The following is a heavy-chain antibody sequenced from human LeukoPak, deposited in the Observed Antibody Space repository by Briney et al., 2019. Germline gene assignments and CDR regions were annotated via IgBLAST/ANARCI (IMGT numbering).Heavy chain of an antibody. CDR1: GGSFSGYY. D-gene: IGHD2-2*01. J-gene: IGHJ5*02. CDR3: ARHKSVPAAFDP. CDR2: INHSGST. Sequence: SETLSHTCAVYGGSFSGYYWSWIRQPPGKGLEWIGEINHSGSTNYNPSLKSRVTISVDTSKNQFSLKLSSVTAADTAVYYCARHKSVPAAFDPWGQGTLVTVSS. V-gene: IGHV4-34*01.